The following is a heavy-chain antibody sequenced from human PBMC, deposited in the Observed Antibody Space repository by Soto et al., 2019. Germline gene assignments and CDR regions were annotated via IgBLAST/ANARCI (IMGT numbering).Heavy chain of an antibody. J-gene: IGHJ3*02. CDR3: ARASIAVTGLNVFDI. Sequence: PSQTLSLTCAIYVDSVSSDSAGWNWIRQSPSRGLEWLGKTYYRSKWYIEYAPSVESRITVNPDTSKNHFSLQLNSVTPEDTAIYFCARASIAVTGLNVFDIWGQGTMVTVS. D-gene: IGHD6-19*01. CDR2: TYYRSKWYI. V-gene: IGHV6-1*01. CDR1: VDSVSSDSAG.